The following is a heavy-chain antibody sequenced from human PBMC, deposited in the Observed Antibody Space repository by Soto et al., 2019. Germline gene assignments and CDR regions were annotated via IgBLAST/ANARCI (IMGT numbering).Heavy chain of an antibody. CDR1: GFTFSSYE. V-gene: IGHV3-48*03. Sequence: PGGSLRLSCAASGFTFSSYEMNWVRQAPGKGLEWVSYISSSGSTIYYADSVKGRFTISRDNAKNSLYLQMNSLRAEDTAVYYCARDKWGVTRYYYYGMDVWGQGTTVTVSS. CDR3: ARDKWGVTRYYYYGMDV. CDR2: ISSSGSTI. D-gene: IGHD7-27*01. J-gene: IGHJ6*02.